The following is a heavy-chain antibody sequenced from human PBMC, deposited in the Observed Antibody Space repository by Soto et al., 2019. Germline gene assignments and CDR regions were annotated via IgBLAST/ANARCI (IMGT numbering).Heavy chain of an antibody. V-gene: IGHV1-46*01. CDR1: GYTFTSYY. D-gene: IGHD3-10*01. J-gene: IGHJ6*02. Sequence: ASVKVSCKASGYTFTSYYMHWVRQAPGQGLEWMGIINPSGGSTSYAQKFQGRVTMTRDTSTSTVYMELSSLRSEDTAVYYCARDLTVKVVRGVIISVDYYYYGMDVWGQGTTVTVSS. CDR2: INPSGGST. CDR3: ARDLTVKVVRGVIISVDYYYYGMDV.